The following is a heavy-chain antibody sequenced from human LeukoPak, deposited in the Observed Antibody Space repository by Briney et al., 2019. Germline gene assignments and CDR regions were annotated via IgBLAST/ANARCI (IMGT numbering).Heavy chain of an antibody. V-gene: IGHV4-4*07. CDR1: GGSISSYY. D-gene: IGHD6-13*01. J-gene: IGHJ4*02. CDR2: IYTSGST. Sequence: SSETLSLTCTVSGGSISSYYWSWIRQPPGKGLEWIGRIYTSGSTNYNPSLKGRVTMSVDTSKNQFSLKLSSVTAADTAVYYCARDMSWGSSSWYDYWGQGTLVTVSS. CDR3: ARDMSWGSSSWYDY.